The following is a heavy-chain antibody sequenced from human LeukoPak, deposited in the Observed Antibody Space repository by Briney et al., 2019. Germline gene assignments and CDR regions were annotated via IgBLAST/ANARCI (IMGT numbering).Heavy chain of an antibody. CDR1: GGSISGYY. Sequence: PSETLSLTCTVSGGSISGYYWSWVRQSPEKGLESIGFIYSTGSTSYNPSLKSRVTISVDTSKNQFSLKLSSVTAADTAVYYCARDRSSMAIFDYWGQGTLVTVSS. CDR3: ARDRSSMAIFDY. J-gene: IGHJ4*02. D-gene: IGHD5-24*01. V-gene: IGHV4-59*01. CDR2: IYSTGST.